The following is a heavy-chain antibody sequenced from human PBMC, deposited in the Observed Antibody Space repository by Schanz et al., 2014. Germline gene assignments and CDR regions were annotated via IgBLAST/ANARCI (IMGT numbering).Heavy chain of an antibody. CDR1: GYTFTGYY. Sequence: QVLLVQSGAEVKKPGASVKVSCKASGYTFTGYYMHWVRQAPGQGLEWMGRINPNSGGTNYAQNFQGRVTMTKDTSINTVYMELSTLTSDDTAVYYCARESVSRTRLFDPWGQGTLVTVSS. V-gene: IGHV1-2*02. CDR2: INPNSGGT. CDR3: ARESVSRTRLFDP. J-gene: IGHJ5*02. D-gene: IGHD3-3*01.